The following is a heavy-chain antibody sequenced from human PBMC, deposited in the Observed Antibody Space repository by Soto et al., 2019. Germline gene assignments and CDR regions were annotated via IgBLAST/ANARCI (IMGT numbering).Heavy chain of an antibody. D-gene: IGHD2-2*01. V-gene: IGHV3-23*01. J-gene: IGHJ4*02. Sequence: EVQLLESGGGLVQPGGSLRLFCVASGHTFPSYALSWVRQAPGKGLEWVSGISGSGGSTYYADSVGGRFTISRDDSKNTLYLQMNSLRAEDTAVYYCAKVSRGIGVVPAALNWGQGTLVTVSS. CDR3: AKVSRGIGVVPAALN. CDR1: GHTFPSYA. CDR2: ISGSGGST.